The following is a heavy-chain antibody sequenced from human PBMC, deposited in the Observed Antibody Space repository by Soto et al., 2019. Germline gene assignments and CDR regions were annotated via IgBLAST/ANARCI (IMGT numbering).Heavy chain of an antibody. CDR1: GFSLSTSGMC. Sequence: GSRPTLVKPTQTLTLTCSFSGFSLSTSGMCVVWIRQPPGKALEWLARIDWDDDKFYNTSLKTRLTISKDTSKNQVVLTMTNMDPVDTGTYYCARMRSSWFEFDYWGQGTLVTVSS. D-gene: IGHD6-13*01. CDR3: ARMRSSWFEFDY. V-gene: IGHV2-70*17. CDR2: IDWDDDK. J-gene: IGHJ4*02.